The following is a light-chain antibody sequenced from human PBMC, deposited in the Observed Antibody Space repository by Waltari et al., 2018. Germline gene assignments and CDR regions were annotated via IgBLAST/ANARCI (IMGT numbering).Light chain of an antibody. Sequence: QSALTQPASVSGPPGQSITISCTGISSDVGSYNLVSWYQQHPGKAPKLLIYEASKLPSGVSSRFSGSKSGNTASLTISGLQAEDEGDYYCCSYTNTHVVFGGGTKLTVL. V-gene: IGLV2-14*02. CDR3: CSYTNTHVV. CDR1: SSDVGSYNL. CDR2: EAS. J-gene: IGLJ2*01.